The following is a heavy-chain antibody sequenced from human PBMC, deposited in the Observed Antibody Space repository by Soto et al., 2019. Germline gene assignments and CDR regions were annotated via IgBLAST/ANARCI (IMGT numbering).Heavy chain of an antibody. Sequence: ASVKVSCKASGYTFTSYDINWVRQATGQGLEWMGWMNPNSGNTGYAQKFQGRVTMTRNTSMSTAYMELRSLRSEDSAVYYCAREYSSSCRRYFDYWGQGTLVTVSS. CDR3: AREYSSSCRRYFDY. V-gene: IGHV1-8*01. J-gene: IGHJ4*02. CDR2: MNPNSGNT. CDR1: GYTFTSYD. D-gene: IGHD6-6*01.